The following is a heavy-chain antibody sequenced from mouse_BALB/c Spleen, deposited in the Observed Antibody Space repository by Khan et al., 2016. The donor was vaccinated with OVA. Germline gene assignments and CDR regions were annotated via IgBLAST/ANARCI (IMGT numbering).Heavy chain of an antibody. CDR2: IFPGPGTT. CDR3: ARGYCGNYEFAY. J-gene: IGHJ3*01. D-gene: IGHD2-1*01. V-gene: IGHV1S132*01. CDR1: GYTFTNYW. Sequence: QVQLKQSGAELVKPGASVKLSCKTSGYTFTNYWIQWVKQRPGQGLGWIGQIFPGPGTTYSNENFKAKATLTVDTSSSTASMRLRSLTAESSAVYFCARGYCGNYEFAYWGQGALVTVSA.